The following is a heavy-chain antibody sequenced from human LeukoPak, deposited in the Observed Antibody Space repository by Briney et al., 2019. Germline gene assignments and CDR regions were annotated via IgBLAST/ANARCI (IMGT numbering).Heavy chain of an antibody. J-gene: IGHJ4*02. D-gene: IGHD3-16*02. CDR3: ARDHPDDYVWGSYRNLDY. CDR2: ISSSSSYI. V-gene: IGHV3-21*01. CDR1: GFTFSSYS. Sequence: GGSLRLSCAASGFTFSSYSMNWVRQAPGKGLEWVSSISSSSSYIYYADSVKGRFTISRDNAKNSLYLQMNSLRAEDTAVYYCARDHPDDYVWGSYRNLDYWGQGTLVTVSS.